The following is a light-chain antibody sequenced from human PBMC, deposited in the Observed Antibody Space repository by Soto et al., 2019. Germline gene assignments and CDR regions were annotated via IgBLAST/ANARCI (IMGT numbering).Light chain of an antibody. CDR1: RSVSSNY. J-gene: IGKJ1*01. CDR3: LQHNSYPWT. Sequence: EIVLTHSPCALSFSPGETPTLSCRASRSVSSNYLAWYQQRPGQAPRLLINRASNRATGIPDRFSGSGSGTDFTLTISSLQPEDFATYYCLQHNSYPWTFGQGTKVDIK. V-gene: IGKV3-20*01. CDR2: RAS.